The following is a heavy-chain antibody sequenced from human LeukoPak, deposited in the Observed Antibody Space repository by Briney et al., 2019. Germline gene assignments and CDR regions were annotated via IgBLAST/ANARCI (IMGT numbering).Heavy chain of an antibody. J-gene: IGHJ3*02. CDR3: ARRFPLFGDAFDI. D-gene: IGHD3-16*01. V-gene: IGHV5-51*01. Sequence: GGALEISFKGSGYRFTSYWIGWVRPMPGKGLGGMGIIYPGESDTRYSPSFEGQVTISADKSIRTAYLQWSSLKASDTAMYYCARRFPLFGDAFDIWGQGTMVSVSS. CDR2: IYPGESDT. CDR1: GYRFTSYW.